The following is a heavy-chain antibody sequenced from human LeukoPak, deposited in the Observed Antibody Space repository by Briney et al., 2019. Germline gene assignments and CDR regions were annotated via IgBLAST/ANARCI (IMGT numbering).Heavy chain of an antibody. Sequence: ASVKVSCKTSGYTFTSYDINWVRQAPGQGLEWMGWMSPNSGYIGIVQKFKGRVTMATSTSISTAHMELSSLRSEDAAVYYCATSRFCSDGVCPFDYWGQGTLVTVSS. J-gene: IGHJ4*02. CDR1: GYTFTSYD. CDR2: MSPNSGYI. V-gene: IGHV1-8*01. CDR3: ATSRFCSDGVCPFDY. D-gene: IGHD3-3*01.